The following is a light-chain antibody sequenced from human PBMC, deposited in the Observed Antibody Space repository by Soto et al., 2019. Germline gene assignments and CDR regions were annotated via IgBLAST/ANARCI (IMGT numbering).Light chain of an antibody. CDR1: PSVSSSY. CDR2: GAS. J-gene: IGKJ1*01. Sequence: ELVLPQSPGTLSLSPGASSTLSCRASPSVSSSYLAWYQQKPGQPPRLLIYGASSRATGIPDRFSGSGSGTDFTLTISRLEPEDFAVYYCQQYGSPWTFGQGTKVDNK. CDR3: QQYGSPWT. V-gene: IGKV3-20*01.